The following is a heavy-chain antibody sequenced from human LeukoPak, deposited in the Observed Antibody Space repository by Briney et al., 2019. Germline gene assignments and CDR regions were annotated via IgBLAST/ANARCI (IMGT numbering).Heavy chain of an antibody. Sequence: GGSLRLSCAASGFTFSSYWMHWVRQAPGKGLVWVSRINSDGSSTSYADSVKGRFTISRDNAKNTLYLQMNSLRAEDTAVYYCARDGSYSGSYNWFDPGGQGTRVTVSS. CDR3: ARDGSYSGSYNWFDP. D-gene: IGHD1-26*01. CDR2: INSDGSST. J-gene: IGHJ5*02. CDR1: GFTFSSYW. V-gene: IGHV3-74*01.